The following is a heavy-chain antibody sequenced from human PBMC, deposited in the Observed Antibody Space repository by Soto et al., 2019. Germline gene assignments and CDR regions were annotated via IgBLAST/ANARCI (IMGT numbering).Heavy chain of an antibody. V-gene: IGHV1-24*01. CDR1: GYSXFGFS. CDR2: LDAEDGET. D-gene: IGHD2-2*01. Sequence: SXKVLFWASGYSXFGFSVLWVRQAAGKGVVWMGGLDAEDGETIYAQKLKGRGTTTEDTSTDTAYMELRSLTSEATAMYYCATLPRTIERTPAAILNFDSWGQGTLVTVSS. CDR3: ATLPRTIERTPAAILNFDS. J-gene: IGHJ4*02.